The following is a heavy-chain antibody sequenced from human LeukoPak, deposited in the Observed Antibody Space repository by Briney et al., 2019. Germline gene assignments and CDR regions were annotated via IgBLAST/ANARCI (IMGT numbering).Heavy chain of an antibody. CDR3: ARAQGYSNAFDI. D-gene: IGHD5-18*01. CDR2: ISSAGSYI. V-gene: IGHV3-21*01. Sequence: GGSLRLSCAASGFTFSTYDVNWVRQAPGKGLEWVSSISSAGSYIYSADSVKGRFTISRDNARNSLYLQMSRLRAEDTAVYYCARAQGYSNAFDIWGQGTMVTASS. CDR1: GFTFSTYD. J-gene: IGHJ3*02.